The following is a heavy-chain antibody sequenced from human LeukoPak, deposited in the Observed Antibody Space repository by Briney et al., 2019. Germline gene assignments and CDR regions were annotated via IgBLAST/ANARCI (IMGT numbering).Heavy chain of an antibody. Sequence: ASVKVSCKASGYTFTGYYMHWVRQAPGQGLEWMGWINPNSGGTNYAQKFQGRVTMTRDTSISTAYMELSRLRSDDTAVYYCARGIPIVVGPSAMGWFDPCGQGTLVTVSS. CDR1: GYTFTGYY. D-gene: IGHD2-2*01. CDR3: ARGIPIVVGPSAMGWFDP. CDR2: INPNSGGT. V-gene: IGHV1-2*02. J-gene: IGHJ5*02.